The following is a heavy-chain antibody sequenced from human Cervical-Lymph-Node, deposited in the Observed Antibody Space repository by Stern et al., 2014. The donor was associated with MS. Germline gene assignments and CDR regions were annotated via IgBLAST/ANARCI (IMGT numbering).Heavy chain of an antibody. CDR1: GYTFTTYY. Sequence: QMQLVQSGAEVKKPGASVKVSCKASGYTFTTYYVHWVRQAPGQGLEWMGVINPSVLSATYAQRFQGRVTMTRDTSTYTDYMEVSSLRSEDTAVYYCASGSFGQLLSDYYYGMDVWGQGTTVTVSS. CDR2: INPSVLSA. CDR3: ASGSFGQLLSDYYYGMDV. J-gene: IGHJ6*02. D-gene: IGHD3-10*01. V-gene: IGHV1-46*01.